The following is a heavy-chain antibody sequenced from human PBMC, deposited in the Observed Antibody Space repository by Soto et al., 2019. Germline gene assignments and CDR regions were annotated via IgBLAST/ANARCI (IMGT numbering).Heavy chain of an antibody. V-gene: IGHV3-30*18. Sequence: QVQLVQSGGGVVQPGRSLRLSCAASGFTFSSYGMHWVRQAPGKGLEWVAVISYDGSNKYYADSLKGRFTVSRDNSKNTLYLRMSSLRAEDTAVYYCVKDGSSGWPYYYGMDVWGQGPTVTVSS. D-gene: IGHD6-19*01. J-gene: IGHJ6*02. CDR1: GFTFSSYG. CDR3: VKDGSSGWPYYYGMDV. CDR2: ISYDGSNK.